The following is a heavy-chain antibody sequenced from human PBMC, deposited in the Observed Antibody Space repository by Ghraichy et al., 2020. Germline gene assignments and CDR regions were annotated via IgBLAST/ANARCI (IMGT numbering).Heavy chain of an antibody. V-gene: IGHV3-73*01. J-gene: IGHJ6*02. CDR1: GFTFSGSA. CDR2: IRSKANSYAT. Sequence: GGSLRLSCAASGFTFSGSAMHWVRQASGKGLEWVGRIRSKANSYATAYAASVKGRFTISRDDSKNTAYLQMNSLKTEDTAVYYCTRTAGSDIVVVPAVKGTNYYYYYGMDVWGQGTTVTVSS. D-gene: IGHD2-2*01. CDR3: TRTAGSDIVVVPAVKGTNYYYYYGMDV.